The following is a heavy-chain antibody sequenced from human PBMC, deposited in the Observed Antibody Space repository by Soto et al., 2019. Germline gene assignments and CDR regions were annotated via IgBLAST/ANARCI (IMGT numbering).Heavy chain of an antibody. D-gene: IGHD6-13*01. CDR3: APVSIVALVDEGWFDP. CDR2: FDPEDGET. J-gene: IGHJ5*02. V-gene: IGHV1-24*01. Sequence: QVQLVQSGAEVKKPGASVKVSCEVSGYSLTELSIHWVRQAPGKGLEWMGGFDPEDGETIYAQKFQDRLTMTEDTFTDTAYMELSSLKSEDTAVYFCAPVSIVALVDEGWFDPWGQGTLVTVSS. CDR1: GYSLTELS.